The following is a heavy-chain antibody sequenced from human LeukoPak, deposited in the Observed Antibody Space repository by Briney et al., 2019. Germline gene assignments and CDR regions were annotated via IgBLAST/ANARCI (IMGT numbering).Heavy chain of an antibody. CDR3: ARVAGGRYCSTTTCYMRGWFDP. CDR1: RGTFSSYA. D-gene: IGHD2-2*02. V-gene: IGHV1-69*13. CDR2: IIPIFGKA. J-gene: IGHJ5*02. Sequence: SVKVSCKASRGTFSSYAISWVRQAPGQGLEWMGGIIPIFGKANYAQKFQGRVTITADESTSTAYMELSGLRSEDTAVYYCARVAGGRYCSTTTCYMRGWFDPWGQGTLVTVSS.